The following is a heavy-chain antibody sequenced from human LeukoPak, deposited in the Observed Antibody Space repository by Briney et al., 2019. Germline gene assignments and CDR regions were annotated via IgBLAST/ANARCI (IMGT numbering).Heavy chain of an antibody. CDR3: ARDSGSYPNRRFDY. CDR2: IIPIFGTA. D-gene: IGHD1-26*01. J-gene: IGHJ4*02. V-gene: IGHV1-69*13. Sequence: SVKVSCKASGGTFSSYAISWVRQAPGPGLEGLGGIIPIFGTANYAQKFQGRVTITADESTSTAYMELSSLRSEDTAVYYCARDSGSYPNRRFDYWGQGTLVTVSS. CDR1: GGTFSSYA.